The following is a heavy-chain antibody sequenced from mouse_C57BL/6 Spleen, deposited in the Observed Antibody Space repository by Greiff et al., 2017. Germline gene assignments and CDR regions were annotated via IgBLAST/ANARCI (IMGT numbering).Heavy chain of an antibody. CDR1: GYAFTNYL. J-gene: IGHJ3*01. Sequence: QVQLQQSGAELVRPGTSVKVSCKASGYAFTNYLIEWVKQRPGQGLEWIGVINPGSGGTNYNEKFKGKATLTADKSSSTAYMQLSSLTSEDSAVYFCARSPDDYGLWGQGTLVTVSA. CDR2: INPGSGGT. CDR3: ARSPDDYGL. D-gene: IGHD2-4*01. V-gene: IGHV1-54*01.